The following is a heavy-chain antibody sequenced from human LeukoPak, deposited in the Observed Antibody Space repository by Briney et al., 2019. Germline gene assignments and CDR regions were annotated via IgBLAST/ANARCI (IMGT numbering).Heavy chain of an antibody. CDR1: GFTLNNW. J-gene: IGHJ3*02. CDR3: ARYTKSADDTFDI. CDR2: IKEDGSQK. V-gene: IGHV3-7*01. Sequence: AGGSLRLSCTASGFTLNNWMSWVRQAPGKGLEWVANIKEDGSQKNYVDPVKGRFTISKDNAKNSLYLQMDSLTAGDTAVYYCARYTKSADDTFDIWGQGTMVTVS. D-gene: IGHD2-2*02.